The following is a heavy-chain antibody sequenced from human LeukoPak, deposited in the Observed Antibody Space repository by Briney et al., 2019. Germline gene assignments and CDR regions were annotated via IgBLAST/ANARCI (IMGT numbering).Heavy chain of an antibody. CDR1: GFTFDDYA. D-gene: IGHD6-6*01. CDR2: ISWNSGSI. V-gene: IGHV3-9*01. CDR3: AKDTAYSSSGGFDP. J-gene: IGHJ5*02. Sequence: GGSLRLSCAASGFTFDDYAMHWVRQAPGKGLEWVSGISWNSGSIGYADSVKGRFTISRDNAKNSLYLQMNSLRAEDTALYYCAKDTAYSSSGGFDPWGQGTLVTVSS.